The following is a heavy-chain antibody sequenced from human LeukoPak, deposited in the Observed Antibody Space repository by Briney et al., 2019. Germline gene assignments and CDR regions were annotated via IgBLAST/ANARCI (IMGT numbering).Heavy chain of an antibody. Sequence: GGSLRLSCAASGFIFRNYAMSWVRQAPGKGLEWVSAITGSGGTSRYADSVKGHFTISRDNSKNTLYLQMNSLGADDTAVYYCAKWGDYDGLTGYDSDCWGQGTLVTVSS. V-gene: IGHV3-23*01. CDR2: ITGSGGTS. J-gene: IGHJ4*02. CDR3: AKWGDYDGLTGYDSDC. D-gene: IGHD3-9*01. CDR1: GFIFRNYA.